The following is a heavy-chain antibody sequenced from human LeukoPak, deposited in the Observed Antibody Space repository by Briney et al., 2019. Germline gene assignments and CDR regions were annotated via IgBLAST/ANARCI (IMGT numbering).Heavy chain of an antibody. CDR2: ISGSGGST. D-gene: IGHD2-2*02. J-gene: IGHJ4*02. V-gene: IGHV3-23*01. Sequence: GGSLRLSCAASGFTFSSYAMSWVRQAPGRGLEGVSAISGSGGSTYYAASVKGRFTISRDNSKNTLYLQMNSLRAEDTAVYYCATKRLGYCSSTSCYTDYWGQGTLVTVSS. CDR1: GFTFSSYA. CDR3: ATKRLGYCSSTSCYTDY.